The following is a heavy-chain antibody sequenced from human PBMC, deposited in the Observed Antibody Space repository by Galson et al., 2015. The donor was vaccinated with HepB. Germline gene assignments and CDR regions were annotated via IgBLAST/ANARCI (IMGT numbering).Heavy chain of an antibody. CDR3: ARGRIAARPGGDYYYYGMDV. CDR2: IDWDDDK. D-gene: IGHD6-6*01. CDR1: GFSLSTSGMC. Sequence: PALVKPTQPLTLTCTFSGFSLSTSGMCVSWIRQPPGKALEWLARIDWDDDKYYSTSLKTRLTISKDTSKNQVVLTMTNMDPVDTATYYCARGRIAARPGGDYYYYGMDVWGQGTTVTVSS. J-gene: IGHJ6*02. V-gene: IGHV2-70*11.